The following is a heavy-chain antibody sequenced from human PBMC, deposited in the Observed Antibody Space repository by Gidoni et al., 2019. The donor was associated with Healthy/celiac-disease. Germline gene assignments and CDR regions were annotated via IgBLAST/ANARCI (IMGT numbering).Heavy chain of an antibody. D-gene: IGHD6-13*01. CDR2: IKSKTDGWTT. CDR3: NTDEGDGCSWPAGD. V-gene: IGHV3-15*01. Sequence: EVQLVESGGGLVEPGGSLRLSCAASGFTFSNAWMSWVRQAPGKGLEWVGRIKSKTDGWTTEYDAAVKGRFTIARDDSKNTMYMEMNSLKTESTAVYYGNTDEGDGCSWPAGDWGQGTLVTVSS. J-gene: IGHJ4*02. CDR1: GFTFSNAW.